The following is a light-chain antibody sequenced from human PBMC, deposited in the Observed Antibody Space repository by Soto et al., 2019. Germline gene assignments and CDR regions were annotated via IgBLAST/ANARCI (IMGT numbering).Light chain of an antibody. CDR1: QSVSSSY. Sequence: EIVLTQSPGTLSLSPGERATLSCRASQSVSSSYLAWYQQKPGQAPRLLIYGASSRATGIPDRVSGSGSGTDFTSTISILEPEDVAVYYCQQSGSSPHTFGQGTKVEIK. CDR2: GAS. J-gene: IGKJ1*01. V-gene: IGKV3-20*01. CDR3: QQSGSSPHT.